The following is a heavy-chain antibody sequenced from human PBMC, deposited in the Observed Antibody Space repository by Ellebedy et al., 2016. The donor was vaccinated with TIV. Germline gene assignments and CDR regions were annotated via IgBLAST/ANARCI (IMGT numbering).Heavy chain of an antibody. Sequence: SETLSLXXTVSGGSMDPHYWTWIRQSPGKGLQWIGYVSYSGNTHYNPSLSNRVTISVDTSSNQFSLKLASVTAADTALYYCATYLSGGFYNRPFDVWGQGTMVTVSS. J-gene: IGHJ3*01. CDR3: ATYLSGGFYNRPFDV. V-gene: IGHV4-59*11. CDR1: GGSMDPHY. CDR2: VSYSGNT. D-gene: IGHD3-10*01.